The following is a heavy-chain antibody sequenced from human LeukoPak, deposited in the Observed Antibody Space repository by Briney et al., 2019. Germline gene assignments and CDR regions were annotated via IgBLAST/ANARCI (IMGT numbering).Heavy chain of an antibody. CDR3: AKDDSVVNDYMDV. V-gene: IGHV3-33*06. CDR2: IWYDGSNN. D-gene: IGHD3-22*01. Sequence: AVIWYDGSNNYYPDSVKGGFTISRDNSKKTLYLQMNSLRAEDTAVYYCAKDDSVVNDYMDVWGKGTTVTVSS. J-gene: IGHJ6*03.